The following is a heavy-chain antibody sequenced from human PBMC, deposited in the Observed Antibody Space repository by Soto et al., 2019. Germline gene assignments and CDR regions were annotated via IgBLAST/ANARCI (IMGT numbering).Heavy chain of an antibody. V-gene: IGHV3-30*04. CDR2: ISYDGYFK. CDR1: GFIFSTYA. CDR3: VRVQSKGAHTNYRGYHYYGMDV. D-gene: IGHD4-4*01. J-gene: IGHJ6*02. Sequence: QVHLVESGGGVVQPGRSLRLSCAASGFIFSTYAMHWVRQAPGKGLEWVAVISYDGYFKYYADSVKGRFTISRDNSKNMLYLQMSSLGAEDTAVYYCVRVQSKGAHTNYRGYHYYGMDVWGQGTTVPVS.